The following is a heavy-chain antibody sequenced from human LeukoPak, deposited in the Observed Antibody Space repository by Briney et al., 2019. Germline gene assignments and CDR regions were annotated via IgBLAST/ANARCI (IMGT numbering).Heavy chain of an antibody. J-gene: IGHJ4*02. CDR2: IYTSGST. D-gene: IGHD3-22*01. Sequence: MPSETLSLTCTVSGGSISSGSYYWSWIRQPAGKGLEWIGRIYTSGSTNYNPSLKSRVTISVDTSKNQFSLKLSSVTAADTAVYYCARDLGNTMIVGSFDYWGQGTLVTVSS. V-gene: IGHV4-61*02. CDR3: ARDLGNTMIVGSFDY. CDR1: GGSISSGSYY.